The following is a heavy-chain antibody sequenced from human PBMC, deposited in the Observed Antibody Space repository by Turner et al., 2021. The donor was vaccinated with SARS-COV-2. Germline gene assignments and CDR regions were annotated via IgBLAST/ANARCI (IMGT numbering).Heavy chain of an antibody. Sequence: QLQLLDLGSGLVKPSVPLSFTCPVSGCSISSSIYYWGWIRQPPGKGLKRIGSIGYSGSTYYNPSLKSRVTISVDTSKNQFSLKRSYVTAADTAEYNRARQRLVVVPAAIINGMDVWGQGTTVTVSS. J-gene: IGHJ6*02. CDR1: GCSISSSIYY. V-gene: IGHV4-39*01. D-gene: IGHD2-2*01. CDR3: ARQRLVVVPAAIINGMDV. CDR2: IGYSGST.